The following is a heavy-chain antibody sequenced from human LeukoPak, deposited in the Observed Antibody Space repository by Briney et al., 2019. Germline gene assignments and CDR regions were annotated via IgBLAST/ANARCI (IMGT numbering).Heavy chain of an antibody. CDR1: GYTFANHA. Sequence: ASVKVSCKASGYTFANHAMHWVRQAPGQRLEWMGWSDAGYGNARYSQEFQGRVTITRDTSASTLYMERSSLRYEDMAVYYCARGVAYGLDVWGQGTTVTVSS. CDR3: ARGVAYGLDV. J-gene: IGHJ6*02. CDR2: SDAGYGNA. V-gene: IGHV1-3*02.